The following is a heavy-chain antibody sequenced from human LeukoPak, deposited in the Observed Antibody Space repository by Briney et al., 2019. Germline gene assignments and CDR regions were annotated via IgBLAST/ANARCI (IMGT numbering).Heavy chain of an antibody. D-gene: IGHD3-3*01. CDR3: ARESKGYYDFWSGYYYYYYYMDV. CDR1: GGSISSGSYY. Sequence: SETLSLTCTVSGGSISSGSYYWSWIRQPAGTGLEWIGRIYTSGSTNYNPSLKSRVTISVDTSKNQFSLKLSSVTAADTAVYYCARESKGYYDFWSGYYYYYYYMDVWGKGTTVTVSS. J-gene: IGHJ6*03. V-gene: IGHV4-61*02. CDR2: IYTSGST.